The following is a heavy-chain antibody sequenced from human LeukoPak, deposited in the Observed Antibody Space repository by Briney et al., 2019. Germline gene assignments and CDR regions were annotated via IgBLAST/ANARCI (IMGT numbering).Heavy chain of an antibody. CDR1: GFTFSSYA. CDR3: AKVSYFDWLFSYYFDY. Sequence: GGSLRLSCAASGFTFSSYAMSWVRQAPGKGLEWVSAISGSGGSTYYADSVKGRFTISRDNSKNTLYLQMNSLRAEDTAVYYCAKVSYFDWLFSYYFDYWGQGTLVTVSS. J-gene: IGHJ4*02. D-gene: IGHD3-9*01. CDR2: ISGSGGST. V-gene: IGHV3-23*01.